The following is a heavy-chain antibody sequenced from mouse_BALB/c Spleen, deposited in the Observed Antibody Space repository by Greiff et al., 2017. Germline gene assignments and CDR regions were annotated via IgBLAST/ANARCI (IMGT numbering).Heavy chain of an antibody. CDR1: GYTFTSYW. CDR2: IYPSDSYT. CDR3: TGDYGNYGGFAY. J-gene: IGHJ3*01. D-gene: IGHD2-1*01. Sequence: VQLQQPGAELVRPGASVKLSCKASGYTFTSYWINWVKQRPGQGLEWIGNIYPSDSYTNYNQKFKDKATLTVDKSSSTAYMQLSSPTSEDSAVYYCTGDYGNYGGFAYWGQGTLVTVSA. V-gene: IGHV1-69*02.